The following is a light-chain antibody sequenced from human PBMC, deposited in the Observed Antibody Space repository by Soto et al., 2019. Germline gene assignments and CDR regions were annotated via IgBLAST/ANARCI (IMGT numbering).Light chain of an antibody. J-gene: IGKJ4*01. V-gene: IGKV1-5*01. CDR1: QSISSW. CDR2: DAS. Sequence: DIQMTQSPSTLSASVGDRVTITCRASQSISSWLAWYQQKPGQVPKLLIYDASTLESGVSSRFSGSGSGTEFALTISGLQPDDFASYYCRQYNRFSLTFGGGTKVEIK. CDR3: RQYNRFSLT.